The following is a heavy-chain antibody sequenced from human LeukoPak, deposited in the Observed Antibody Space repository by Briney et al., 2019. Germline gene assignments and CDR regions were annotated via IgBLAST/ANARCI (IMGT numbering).Heavy chain of an antibody. V-gene: IGHV1-18*01. J-gene: IGHJ5*02. Sequence: GASVEVSCKASGYTFSTYGLMWVRQAPGQGLEWMGWINTNNGNTNYAQKFQGRVTMTTDTSTSTGYMELRSLRSDDTAVYNCARKRCTGDCYLFDPWGQGTLVTVSS. D-gene: IGHD2-21*02. CDR1: GYTFSTYG. CDR2: INTNNGNT. CDR3: ARKRCTGDCYLFDP.